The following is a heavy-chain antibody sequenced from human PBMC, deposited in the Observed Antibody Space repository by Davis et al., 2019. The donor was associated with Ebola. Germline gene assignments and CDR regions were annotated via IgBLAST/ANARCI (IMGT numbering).Heavy chain of an antibody. CDR2: INGNGDKT. V-gene: IGHV3-23*01. D-gene: IGHD3-22*01. Sequence: GESLKISCAVSGFTFRDYPMSWIRQAPGKGLEWVSVINGNGDKTYYADSVKGRFTISRDNAKNSLYLQMNSLRAEDTAVYYCAKAYYYDSSGYYYWGQGTLVTVSS. CDR3: AKAYYYDSSGYYY. J-gene: IGHJ4*02. CDR1: GFTFRDYP.